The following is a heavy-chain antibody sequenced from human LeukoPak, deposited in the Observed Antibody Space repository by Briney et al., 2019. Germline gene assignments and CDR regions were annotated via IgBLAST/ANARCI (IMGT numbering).Heavy chain of an antibody. CDR2: IKTKTDGGTT. CDR3: TTEAGYYYDYNWFDP. J-gene: IGHJ5*02. Sequence: GGSLRLSCAASGFTFSNAWMSWVRQAPGKGLEWVGLIKTKTDGGTTDYGAPVKGRFTTSRDDSKNTLYLQMNSLKTEDTAVYYCTTEAGYYYDYNWFDPWGQGTLVTDCS. V-gene: IGHV3-15*01. D-gene: IGHD3-22*01. CDR1: GFTFSNAW.